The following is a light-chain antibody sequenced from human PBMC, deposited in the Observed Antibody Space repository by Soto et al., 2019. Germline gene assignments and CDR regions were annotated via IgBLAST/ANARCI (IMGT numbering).Light chain of an antibody. J-gene: IGLJ3*02. Sequence: QSALTQPASVSGSPGQSITISCTGTSSDVGGYNYVSLYQQHPGKAPKLMIYDVSNLPSGVSNRFSGSKSGNTASLTISGLQPEDEADYYCSSYTRSSTWVFGGGTKLTV. CDR2: DVS. CDR1: SSDVGGYNY. CDR3: SSYTRSSTWV. V-gene: IGLV2-14*01.